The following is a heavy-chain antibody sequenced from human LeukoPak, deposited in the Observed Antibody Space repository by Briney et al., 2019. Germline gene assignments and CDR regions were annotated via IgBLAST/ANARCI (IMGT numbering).Heavy chain of an antibody. CDR1: GYSFTGYY. Sequence: ASVKVSCKSSGYSFTGYYMHWVRQAPGQGLEWMGWINPNSGVTDFAQKFQGRVTMTRDTSISTAYMELSRLRSDDTAVYYCARAREVGELLAYFDYWGQGTLVTVSS. CDR3: ARAREVGELLAYFDY. CDR2: INPNSGVT. D-gene: IGHD1-26*01. J-gene: IGHJ4*02. V-gene: IGHV1-2*02.